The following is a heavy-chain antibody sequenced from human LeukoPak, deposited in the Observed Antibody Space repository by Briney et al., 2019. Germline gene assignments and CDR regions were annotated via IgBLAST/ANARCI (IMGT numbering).Heavy chain of an antibody. CDR2: ISWNSGSI. D-gene: IGHD2-2*01. J-gene: IGHJ4*02. CDR3: AKGSPGSTTDGDFDY. V-gene: IGHV3-9*01. Sequence: GRSLRLSRAASGFTFDDYAMHWVRQAPGKGLEWVSGISWNSGSIGYADSVKGRFTISRDNAKNSLYLQMNSLRAEDTALYYCAKGSPGSTTDGDFDYWGQGTLVTVSS. CDR1: GFTFDDYA.